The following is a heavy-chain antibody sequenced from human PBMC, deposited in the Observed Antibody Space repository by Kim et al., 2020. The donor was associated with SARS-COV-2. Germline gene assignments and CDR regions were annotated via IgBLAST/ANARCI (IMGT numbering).Heavy chain of an antibody. CDR3: ARDRVPFGSGSCFDL. D-gene: IGHD3-10*01. CDR1: GFSFNTYS. CDR2: ISFDGTNE. Sequence: GGSLRLSCAASGFSFNTYSFHWVRQAPGKGLEWVAVISFDGTNEDYSDSVKGRFTISRDKTKNTLYLQMNSLRLEDTALYYCARDRVPFGSGSCFDLWG. J-gene: IGHJ4*01. V-gene: IGHV3-30*04.